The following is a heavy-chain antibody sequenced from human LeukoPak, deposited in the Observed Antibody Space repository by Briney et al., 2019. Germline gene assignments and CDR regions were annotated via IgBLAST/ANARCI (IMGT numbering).Heavy chain of an antibody. CDR1: GYTFTSYG. D-gene: IGHD3-16*02. CDR2: ISAYNGNT. J-gene: IGHJ4*02. Sequence: ASVKVSCKASGYTFTSYGISWVRQAPGQGLEWMGWISAYNGNTNYAQKLQGRVTMTADTSTSTAYMELRSLRSDDTAVYYCARGGIMITFGGVIVFPLNYWGQGTLVTVSS. CDR3: ARGGIMITFGGVIVFPLNY. V-gene: IGHV1-18*01.